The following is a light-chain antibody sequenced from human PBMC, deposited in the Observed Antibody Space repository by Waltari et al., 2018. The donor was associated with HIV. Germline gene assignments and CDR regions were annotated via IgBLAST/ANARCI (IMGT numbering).Light chain of an antibody. Sequence: QSALTQPASVSGSPGQSITISCTGTSSDIGGYNYVSWYQQHPGKAPKLIIYEVSNRPSGVSNRFSGSKSGNTASLTISGLQGEDEADYYCSSYTSSSTLGVFGTGTKVTVL. CDR3: SSYTSSSTLGV. V-gene: IGLV2-14*01. J-gene: IGLJ1*01. CDR2: EVS. CDR1: SSDIGGYNY.